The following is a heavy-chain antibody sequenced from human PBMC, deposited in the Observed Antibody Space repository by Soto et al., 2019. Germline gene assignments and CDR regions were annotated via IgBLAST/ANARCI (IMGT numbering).Heavy chain of an antibody. CDR3: ARVHYATGDLDAFDI. CDR1: GFTFSSYS. Sequence: GGSLRLSCAASGFTFSSYSMNWVRQAPGKGLEWVSSISSSSSYIYYADSVKGRFTISRDNAKNSLYLQMNSLRAEETAVYYCARVHYATGDLDAFDIWGQGTMVTVSS. V-gene: IGHV3-21*01. D-gene: IGHD7-27*01. J-gene: IGHJ3*02. CDR2: ISSSSSYI.